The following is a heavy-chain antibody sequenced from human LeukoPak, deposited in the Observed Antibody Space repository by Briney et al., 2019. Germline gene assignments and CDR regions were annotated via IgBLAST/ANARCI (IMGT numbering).Heavy chain of an antibody. CDR1: GFTFSTYW. Sequence: GGSLRLSCAASGFTFSTYWMHWARQDPGKGLVWVSRINSDGTNTIYTDSVKGRFTISRDNAKNTLYLQMNSLRPEDTAVYYCASGVSIWLGNAFDFWGQGTMVTVSS. CDR2: INSDGTNT. D-gene: IGHD3-10*01. V-gene: IGHV3-74*01. CDR3: ASGVSIWLGNAFDF. J-gene: IGHJ3*01.